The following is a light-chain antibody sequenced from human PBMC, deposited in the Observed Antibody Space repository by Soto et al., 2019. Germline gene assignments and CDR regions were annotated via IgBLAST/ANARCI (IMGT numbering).Light chain of an antibody. Sequence: DIHMTQSPSSLSASEGDRVSITCRASQTISNYLNWYQHNPGKAPKLLISDASSLQSGVPSRFSGGGSGTDFTLTISNLQPEDFATYYCHQSYSTPSVTFGPGTKVDIK. CDR1: QTISNY. CDR2: DAS. J-gene: IGKJ3*01. CDR3: HQSYSTPSVT. V-gene: IGKV1-39*01.